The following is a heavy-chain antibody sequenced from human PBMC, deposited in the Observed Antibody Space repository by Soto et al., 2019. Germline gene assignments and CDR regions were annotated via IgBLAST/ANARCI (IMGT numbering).Heavy chain of an antibody. CDR2: IFWDDDR. CDR1: GFSLSTSGEG. Sequence: SGPTLVNPTPTLTLTCTFSGFSLSTSGEGVGWIRQPPGKALEWLALIFWDDDRRYSPSLKSRLTITKDTSKNQVVVTMTNMDPVDTATYFCAHSGGSSGYCIGGGCLTFDYWGQGALVTVSS. V-gene: IGHV2-5*02. J-gene: IGHJ4*02. CDR3: AHSGGSSGYCIGGGCLTFDY. D-gene: IGHD2-15*01.